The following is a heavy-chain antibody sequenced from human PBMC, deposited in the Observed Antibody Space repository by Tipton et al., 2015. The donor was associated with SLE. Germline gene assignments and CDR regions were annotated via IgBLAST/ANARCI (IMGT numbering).Heavy chain of an antibody. D-gene: IGHD3-3*01. CDR2: INHSGST. Sequence: TLSLTCAVYGGSFSGYFWSWTRQSPGKGLEWIGEINHSGSTNYNPSLKSRVTISVDTSKNQFSLRLSSVTAADTAVYYCARLGELRFLEWFPRYFDYWGQGTLVTVSS. V-gene: IGHV4-34*01. J-gene: IGHJ4*02. CDR1: GGSFSGYF. CDR3: ARLGELRFLEWFPRYFDY.